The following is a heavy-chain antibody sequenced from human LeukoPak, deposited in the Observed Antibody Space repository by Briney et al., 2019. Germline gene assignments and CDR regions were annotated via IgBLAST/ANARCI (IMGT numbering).Heavy chain of an antibody. J-gene: IGHJ4*02. V-gene: IGHV3-66*01. D-gene: IGHD3-9*01. CDR3: SRGNYDTLTLDY. CDR2: IYSGGST. Sequence: GGSLRLSCAASGFTFSSYSMHWVRQAPGKGLEWVSVIYSGGSTYYADSVKGRFTISRDNSKNTLYLQMNSLRAEDTAVYYCSRGNYDTLTLDYWGQGTLVTVSS. CDR1: GFTFSSYS.